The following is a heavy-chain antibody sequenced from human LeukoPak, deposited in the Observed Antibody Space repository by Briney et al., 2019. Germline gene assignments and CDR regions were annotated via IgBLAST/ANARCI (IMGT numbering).Heavy chain of an antibody. CDR2: IYTGGST. D-gene: IGHD4-17*01. J-gene: IGHJ6*02. CDR1: GGSISSGSYY. V-gene: IGHV4-61*02. Sequence: NPSETLSLTCTVSGGSISSGSYYWSWIRQPAGKGLEWIGRIYTGGSTNYNPSLKSRVTISVDTSKNQFSLKLSSVTAADTAVYYCARSRTTGGRGRVYYYYGMDVWGQGTTVTVSS. CDR3: ARSRTTGGRGRVYYYYGMDV.